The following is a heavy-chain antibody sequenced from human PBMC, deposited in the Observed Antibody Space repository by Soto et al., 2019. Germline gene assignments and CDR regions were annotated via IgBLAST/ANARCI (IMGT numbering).Heavy chain of an antibody. CDR2: ISPYNGHT. Sequence: QDQLVESGEEVKKPGASVKVSCKASGYSFNNYGITWVRQAPGQGLEWMGWISPYNGHTNYAQKLQGRVTMTTDTSTSTAYMELMSLRSDDTAVYYCARHRNFFDYWGQGTLVTVSS. CDR1: GYSFNNYG. CDR3: ARHRNFFDY. V-gene: IGHV1-18*01. J-gene: IGHJ4*02.